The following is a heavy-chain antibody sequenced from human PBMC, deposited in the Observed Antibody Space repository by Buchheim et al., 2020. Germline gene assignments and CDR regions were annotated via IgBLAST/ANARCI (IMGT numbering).Heavy chain of an antibody. CDR1: GFTFSSYA. J-gene: IGHJ4*02. D-gene: IGHD3-10*01. CDR2: ISGSGGST. Sequence: EVQLLESGGGLVQPGGSLRLSCAASGFTFSSYAMSWVRQAPGKGLEWVSAISGSGGSTYYADSVKGRFTISRDTSKNTLYLQMNSVRAEDTAVYYCAKHQGAKSSGSYYRPVDYWGQGTL. V-gene: IGHV3-23*01. CDR3: AKHQGAKSSGSYYRPVDY.